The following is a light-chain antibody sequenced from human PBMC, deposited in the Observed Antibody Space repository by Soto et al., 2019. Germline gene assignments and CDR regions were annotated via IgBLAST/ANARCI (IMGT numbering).Light chain of an antibody. V-gene: IGLV4-69*01. J-gene: IGLJ2*01. Sequence: QPVLTQSPSASASLGASVKLTCTLSSGHSNYAIAWHQQQPEKGPRYLMKLNSDGSHSKGDGIPDRFSGSSSGAERYLTISSLQSADEADYYCQTCGTGVVFGGGTKLTVL. CDR3: QTCGTGVV. CDR2: LNSDGSH. CDR1: SGHSNYA.